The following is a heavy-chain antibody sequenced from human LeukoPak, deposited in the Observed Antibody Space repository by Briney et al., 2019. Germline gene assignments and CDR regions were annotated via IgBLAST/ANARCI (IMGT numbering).Heavy chain of an antibody. D-gene: IGHD3-10*01. Sequence: PSVTVSCKASGYTFTSYDINWVRQATGQGLEWMGWMNPTSGNTGYAQKFQGRVTMTRNTSISTAYMELSSLRSEDTAVYYCARGLSYGSGSYYTKPYYYGMDVWGQGPTVTVSS. CDR2: MNPTSGNT. V-gene: IGHV1-8*01. J-gene: IGHJ6*01. CDR1: GYTFTSYD. CDR3: ARGLSYGSGSYYTKPYYYGMDV.